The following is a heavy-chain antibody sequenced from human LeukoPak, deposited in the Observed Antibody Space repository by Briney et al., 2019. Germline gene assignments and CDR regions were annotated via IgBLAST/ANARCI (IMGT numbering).Heavy chain of an antibody. CDR1: GYTFTNYF. D-gene: IGHD2-21*02. CDR3: ARETDLLDAFDI. Sequence: GASVKVSCKASGYTFTNYFMHWVRQAPGQGRVWMGIINPSGGSTSYAQKFQGRVTMTRDTSTSTVYMELSSLRSEDTAVYYCARETDLLDAFDIWGQGTMVTVSS. J-gene: IGHJ3*02. CDR2: INPSGGST. V-gene: IGHV1-46*01.